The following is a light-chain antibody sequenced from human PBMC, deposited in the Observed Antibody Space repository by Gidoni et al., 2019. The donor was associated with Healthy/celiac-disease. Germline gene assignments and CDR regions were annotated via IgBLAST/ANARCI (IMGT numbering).Light chain of an antibody. CDR3: QQSYSTPLT. Sequence: DIQMTQSPSSLSASVGDRVTSTCRASQSISSYINWYQQKPGKAPKLLIYAASSLQSGVPSRFSGSGSGTDFTLTISSLQPEDFATYYCQQSYSTPLTFXGXTKVEIK. J-gene: IGKJ4*01. CDR1: QSISSY. CDR2: AAS. V-gene: IGKV1-39*01.